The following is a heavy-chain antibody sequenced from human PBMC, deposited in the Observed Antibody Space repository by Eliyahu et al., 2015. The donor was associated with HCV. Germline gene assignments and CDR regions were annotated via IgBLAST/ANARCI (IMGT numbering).Heavy chain of an antibody. J-gene: IGHJ5*02. V-gene: IGHV4-34*01. Sequence: QVQLQQWGAGLLKPSETLSLACVVHGGSISGYSWXWIRQAPGKGLEWIGEINHSGDTNYSPSLKSRITMSIDMSTNQFSLNVTSVTAADTAVYYCARIQSGGTIFGVAVSGMLSDFSWFDPWGQGTPVTVSS. CDR2: INHSGDT. CDR3: ARIQSGGTIFGVAVSGMLSDFSWFDP. CDR1: GGSISGYS. D-gene: IGHD3-3*01.